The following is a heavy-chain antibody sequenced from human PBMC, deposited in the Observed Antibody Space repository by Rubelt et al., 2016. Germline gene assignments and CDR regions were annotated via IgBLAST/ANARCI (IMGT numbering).Heavy chain of an antibody. CDR1: GGSFSGYY. Sequence: QVQLQQWGAGLLKPSETLSLTCAVYGGSFSGYYWSWIRQPPGKGLEWIGEINHSGSTNYNPSLKSRVTISVDTSKTQFSLKLSSVTAADTAVYYCAGGRRGSSSWLGRDYYGMDVWGQGTTVTVSS. D-gene: IGHD6-13*01. V-gene: IGHV4-34*01. CDR3: AGGRRGSSSWLGRDYYGMDV. CDR2: INHSGST. J-gene: IGHJ6*02.